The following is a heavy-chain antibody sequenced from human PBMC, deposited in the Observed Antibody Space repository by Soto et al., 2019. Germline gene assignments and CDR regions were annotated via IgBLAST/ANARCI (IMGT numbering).Heavy chain of an antibody. CDR3: ARDRVATIISRWFDP. Sequence: ASVKVSCKASGYTFTSYAMHWVRQAPGQRLEWMGWINAGNGNTKYSQKFQGRVTITRDTSASTAYMELSSLRSEDTAVYYCARDRVATIISRWFDPWGQGTLVTVSS. CDR1: GYTFTSYA. V-gene: IGHV1-3*01. CDR2: INAGNGNT. D-gene: IGHD5-12*01. J-gene: IGHJ5*02.